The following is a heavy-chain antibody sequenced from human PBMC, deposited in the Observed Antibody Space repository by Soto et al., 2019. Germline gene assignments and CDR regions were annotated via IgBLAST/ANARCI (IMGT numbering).Heavy chain of an antibody. CDR3: ARGGPPTSNWFDP. CDR2: IYSGGST. CDR1: GFTVSNNY. V-gene: IGHV3-66*01. Sequence: EVQLVESGGGLVQPGGSLRLSCAASGFTVSNNYINWVRQAPGKGLEWVSVIYSGGSTYYADSVKGRFTISRDNSKNTLYLQMNGLRAEDTAVYYCARGGPPTSNWFDPWGQGTLVTVSS. D-gene: IGHD1-26*01. J-gene: IGHJ5*02.